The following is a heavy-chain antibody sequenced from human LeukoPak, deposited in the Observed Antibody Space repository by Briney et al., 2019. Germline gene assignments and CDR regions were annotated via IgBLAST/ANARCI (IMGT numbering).Heavy chain of an antibody. D-gene: IGHD1-26*01. J-gene: IGHJ2*01. V-gene: IGHV4-38-2*02. Sequence: SETLSLTCTVSGHSISSGYYWGWIRQPPGKGLEWIGSIYHSGSTYYNPSLKSRVTISVDTSKNQFSLKLSSVTAADTAVYYCARLPPNSGPSWYFDLWGRGTLVTVSS. CDR3: ARLPPNSGPSWYFDL. CDR2: IYHSGST. CDR1: GHSISSGYY.